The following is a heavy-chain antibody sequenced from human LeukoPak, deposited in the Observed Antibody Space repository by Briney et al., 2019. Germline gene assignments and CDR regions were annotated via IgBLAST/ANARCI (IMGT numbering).Heavy chain of an antibody. D-gene: IGHD3-10*01. J-gene: IGHJ4*02. CDR1: GFTFSNAW. Sequence: GGSLRLSCAASGFTFSNAWMSWVRQAPGKGLEWVSAISGSGGSTYYADSVKGRFTISRDNSKNTLYLQMNSLRAEDTAVYYCAKGRGVINYWGQGTLVTVSS. V-gene: IGHV3-23*01. CDR2: ISGSGGST. CDR3: AKGRGVINY.